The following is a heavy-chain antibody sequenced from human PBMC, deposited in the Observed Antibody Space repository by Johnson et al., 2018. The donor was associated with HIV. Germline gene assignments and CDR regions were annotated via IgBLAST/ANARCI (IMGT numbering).Heavy chain of an antibody. V-gene: IGHV3-30*02. CDR2: IRYDVTKK. CDR3: ARERYCSSTSCYFSRPPDAFDI. Sequence: VHLVESGGGVVQPGGSLRLSCAASGLTFSSYGMHWVRQAPGKGLEWVAFIRYDVTKKYYADSVKGRFTISRDNFKNRLYLQMNSLRAEDTAVYYCARERYCSSTSCYFSRPPDAFDIWGQGTMVTVSS. D-gene: IGHD2-2*01. J-gene: IGHJ3*02. CDR1: GLTFSSYG.